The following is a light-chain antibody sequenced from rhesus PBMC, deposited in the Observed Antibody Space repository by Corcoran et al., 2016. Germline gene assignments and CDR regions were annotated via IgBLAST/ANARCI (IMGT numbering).Light chain of an antibody. Sequence: DIQMTQSPSALSASVGDRVTISCRASQNIYSNLAWYQQKPGKAPKLPIYAASSLQTGNPSRFSGSRSGTDFTLTISSLQPEDSANYYCQQYYEKPRTFGQGTKVDIK. V-gene: IGKV1S8*01. CDR3: QQYYEKPRT. CDR1: QNIYSN. J-gene: IGKJ1*01. CDR2: AAS.